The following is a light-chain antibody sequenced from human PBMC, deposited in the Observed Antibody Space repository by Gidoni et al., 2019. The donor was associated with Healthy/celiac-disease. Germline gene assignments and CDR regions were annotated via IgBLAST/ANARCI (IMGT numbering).Light chain of an antibody. CDR2: GAS. CDR1: QSVSSSY. J-gene: IGKJ2*01. Sequence: EIVLTQSPGTLSLSPGESATLSCRASQSVSSSYLAWYQQKPGQSPRLLFYGASSRATGIPDRFSGSGSGTDFTLTISRLEPEDCAVYYCQQYGSAQYSFXQXTKLXIK. V-gene: IGKV3-20*01. CDR3: QQYGSAQYS.